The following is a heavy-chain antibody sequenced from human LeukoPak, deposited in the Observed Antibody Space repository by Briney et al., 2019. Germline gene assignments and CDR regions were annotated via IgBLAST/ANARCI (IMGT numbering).Heavy chain of an antibody. J-gene: IGHJ6*03. CDR1: GGTFSSYA. V-gene: IGHV1-69*13. CDR2: IIPMFGTA. D-gene: IGHD3-9*01. CDR3: ARGGYYKSLGYYYYYYMDV. Sequence: SVKVSCKASGGTFSSYAISWVRQAPGQGLEWMGGIIPMFGTANNAQKFQGRVTITADESTSTAYMELSSLRSEDTAVYYCARGGYYKSLGYYYYYYMDVWGKGTTVTVSS.